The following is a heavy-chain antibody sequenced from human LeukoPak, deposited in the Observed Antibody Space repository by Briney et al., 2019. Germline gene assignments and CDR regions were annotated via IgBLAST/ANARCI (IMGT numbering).Heavy chain of an antibody. CDR1: GGSVSSGSYY. CDR3: ARSPNSSGWYTY. CDR2: FYYSGST. Sequence: SETLSLTCTVSGGSVSSGSYYWNRIRQPPGKGLEWIGYFYYSGSTNYNPSLKSRVTISLDTSKNQFSLKLSSVTAADTAVYYCARSPNSSGWYTYWGQGTLDTVSS. J-gene: IGHJ4*02. D-gene: IGHD6-19*01. V-gene: IGHV4-61*01.